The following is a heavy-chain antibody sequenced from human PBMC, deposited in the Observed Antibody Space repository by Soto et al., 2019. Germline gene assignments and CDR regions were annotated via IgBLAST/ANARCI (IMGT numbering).Heavy chain of an antibody. J-gene: IGHJ6*03. CDR2: INPNSGGT. CDR3: ARGSPRGRRRAYYYMDV. D-gene: IGHD2-15*01. Sequence: ASVKVSCKASGYTFTGYYMHWVRQAPGQRLEWMGWINPNSGGTNYAQKFQGWVTMTRDTSISTAYMELSRLRSDDTAVYYCARGSPRGRRRAYYYMDVWGKGTTVTVSS. V-gene: IGHV1-2*04. CDR1: GYTFTGYY.